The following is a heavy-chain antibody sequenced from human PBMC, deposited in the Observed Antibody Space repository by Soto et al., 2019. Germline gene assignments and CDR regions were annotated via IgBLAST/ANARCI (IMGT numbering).Heavy chain of an antibody. CDR3: ATSPRFAFDF. D-gene: IGHD3-16*01. V-gene: IGHV4-61*01. Sequence: QVQLQESGPGLVKPSETLSLTCSVSGGSVSGGKNYWSWIRQSPGKGLEWIGFISYSGATIYNPSLKSRLTISVDRSKNQFSLRLSSVTASDTALYYCATSPRFAFDFWGQGTTVIVSS. J-gene: IGHJ3*01. CDR2: ISYSGAT. CDR1: GGSVSGGKNY.